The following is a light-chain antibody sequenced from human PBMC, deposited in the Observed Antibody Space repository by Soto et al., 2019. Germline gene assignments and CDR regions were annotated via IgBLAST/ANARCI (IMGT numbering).Light chain of an antibody. V-gene: IGLV2-14*01. CDR2: DVS. Sequence: QSARTQPASVPGAPGQSITISCTGTSSDVGGYNYVSWYQQHPGKAPKLMICDVSDRPSGISNRFSGSKSGNTASLTISGLQAEDEADYYCSSYTTSSTYVFGTGTKVTVL. CDR1: SSDVGGYNY. CDR3: SSYTTSSTYV. J-gene: IGLJ1*01.